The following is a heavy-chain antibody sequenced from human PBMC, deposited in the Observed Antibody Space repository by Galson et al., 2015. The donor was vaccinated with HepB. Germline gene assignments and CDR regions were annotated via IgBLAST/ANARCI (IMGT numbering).Heavy chain of an antibody. Sequence: SLRLSCAASGFTFSNYAVNWVRQAPGKGLEWVSHISGNGYKTYYEDSVKGRFTVSRDNSKNTVYLQMDSLRAEDTALYYCAKSTKFGDYGTDDFWGQGTLVTVSS. CDR2: ISGNGYKT. D-gene: IGHD4-17*01. CDR1: GFTFSNYA. CDR3: AKSTKFGDYGTDDF. J-gene: IGHJ4*02. V-gene: IGHV3-23*01.